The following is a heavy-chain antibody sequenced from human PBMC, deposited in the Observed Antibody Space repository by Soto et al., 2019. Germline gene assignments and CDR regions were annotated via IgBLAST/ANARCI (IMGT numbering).Heavy chain of an antibody. CDR1: GGSITSGNSYS. V-gene: IGHV4-30-2*01. J-gene: IGHJ5*02. Sequence: SETLSLTCAVSGGSITSGNSYSWSWIRQPPGKGLEWIGSLSHTGSTSYNPSLKSRLTLPVDKSKNQFSLRLSSVTAADMAVYYCARAVAPYFGTWFDPWGQGILVTVSS. D-gene: IGHD3-10*01. CDR2: LSHTGST. CDR3: ARAVAPYFGTWFDP.